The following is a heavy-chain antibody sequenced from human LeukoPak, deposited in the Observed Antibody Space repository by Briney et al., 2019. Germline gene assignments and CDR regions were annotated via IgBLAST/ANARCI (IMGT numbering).Heavy chain of an antibody. CDR1: GLTFSSYA. D-gene: IGHD6-19*01. CDR3: PIIQWLPPYGDY. Sequence: GGSLRLSCAASGLTFSSYAMNWVRQGPGKGLEWVSSISGSGITTYYADSVKGRFTISRDNSKNTLYLQMNSLRAEDTAVYYCPIIQWLPPYGDYWGQGTLVTVSS. CDR2: ISGSGITT. V-gene: IGHV3-23*01. J-gene: IGHJ4*02.